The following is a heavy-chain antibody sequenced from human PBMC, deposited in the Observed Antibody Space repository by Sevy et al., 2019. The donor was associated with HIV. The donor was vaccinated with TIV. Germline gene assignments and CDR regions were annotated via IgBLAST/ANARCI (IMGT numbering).Heavy chain of an antibody. CDR1: GFTVNSNY. D-gene: IGHD3-22*01. V-gene: IGHV3-66*01. Sequence: GGSLRLSCAASGFTVNSNYMTWVRQAPGKGLEGVSVIHSDDTTYHADSVKDRFTISRDNFKNTLYLHMSSLRAEDTAVYYCAKGGPSITMIVVVAYYFDYWGQGTLVTVSS. J-gene: IGHJ4*02. CDR3: AKGGPSITMIVVVAYYFDY. CDR2: IHSDDTT.